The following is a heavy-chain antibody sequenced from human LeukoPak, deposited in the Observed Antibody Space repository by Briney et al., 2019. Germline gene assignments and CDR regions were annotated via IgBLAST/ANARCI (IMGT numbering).Heavy chain of an antibody. D-gene: IGHD3-16*02. CDR2: IIPIFGTA. Sequence: SVKVSCKPSGGTFSSYAISWVRQAPGQGLEWMGGIIPIFGTANYAQKFQGRVTITTDESTSTAYMELSSLRSEDTAVYYCATNPPYDYVWGSYRWWGQGTLVTVSS. J-gene: IGHJ4*02. CDR1: GGTFSSYA. V-gene: IGHV1-69*05. CDR3: ATNPPYDYVWGSYRW.